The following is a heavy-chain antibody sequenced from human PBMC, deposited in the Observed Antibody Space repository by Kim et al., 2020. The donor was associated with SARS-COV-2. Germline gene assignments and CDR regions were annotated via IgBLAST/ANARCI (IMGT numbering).Heavy chain of an antibody. Sequence: GGSLRLSRAASGFTFSSYSMNWVRQAPGKGLEWVSSISSSSSYIYYADSVKGRFTISRDNAKNSLYLQMNSLRAEDTAVYYCARDEETYGGDYWGQGTLVTASS. CDR3: ARDEETYGGDY. CDR2: ISSSSSYI. D-gene: IGHD4-17*01. J-gene: IGHJ4*02. CDR1: GFTFSSYS. V-gene: IGHV3-21*01.